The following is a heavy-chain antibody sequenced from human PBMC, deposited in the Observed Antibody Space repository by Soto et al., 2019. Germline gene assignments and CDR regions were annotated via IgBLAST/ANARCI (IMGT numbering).Heavy chain of an antibody. CDR3: ARAPTVRGVIKGYFDY. CDR2: IIPIFGTA. J-gene: IGHJ4*02. Sequence: QVQLVQSGAEVKKPGSSVKVSCKASGGTFSSYAISWVRQAPGQGLEWMGGIIPIFGTANYAQKFQGRVTITADESTSTAYMELSSLRSEETAVYYCARAPTVRGVIKGYFDYWGQGTLVNVSS. CDR1: GGTFSSYA. D-gene: IGHD3-10*01. V-gene: IGHV1-69*01.